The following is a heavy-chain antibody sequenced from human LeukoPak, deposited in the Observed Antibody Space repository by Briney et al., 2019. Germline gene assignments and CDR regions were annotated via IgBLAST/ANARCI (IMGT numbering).Heavy chain of an antibody. CDR2: ISGSGGST. CDR3: AKTTQILYFDY. CDR1: GWSFSVYY. Sequence: TSETLSLTCAVYGWSFSVYYWSWIRQPPGKGLEWVSAISGSGGSTYYADSVKGRFTISRDNSKNTLYLQMNSLRAEDAAVYYCAKTTQILYFDYWGQGTLVTVSS. J-gene: IGHJ4*02. D-gene: IGHD2/OR15-2a*01. V-gene: IGHV3-23*01.